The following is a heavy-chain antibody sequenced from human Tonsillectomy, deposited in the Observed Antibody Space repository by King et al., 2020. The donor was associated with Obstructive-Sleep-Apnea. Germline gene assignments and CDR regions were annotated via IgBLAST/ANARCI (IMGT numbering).Heavy chain of an antibody. CDR3: AREVRGIAAADNYYYYYGMDV. J-gene: IGHJ6*02. D-gene: IGHD6-13*01. CDR2: ISYDGSNK. V-gene: IGHV3-30*04. CDR1: GFTFSSYA. Sequence: VQLVESGGGVVHPGRSLRLSCAASGFTFSSYAMHWVRQAPGKGLEWVAVISYDGSNKYYADSVKGRFTISRDNSKNTLYLQMNSLRAEDTAVYYCAREVRGIAAADNYYYYYGMDVWGQGTTVTVSS.